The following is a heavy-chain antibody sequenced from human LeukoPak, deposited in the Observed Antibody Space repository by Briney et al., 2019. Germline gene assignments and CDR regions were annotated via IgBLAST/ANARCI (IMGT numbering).Heavy chain of an antibody. J-gene: IGHJ4*02. V-gene: IGHV4-59*01. CDR3: ARGGWYEDY. CDR2: IYYDGST. Sequence: SETLSLTCTVSGGSMTGSYWSWIRQPPGKGLEWIGYIYYDGSTNYNQSLESRVTISVDTSKNQFSLRLTSVTAADTAVYFCARGGWYEDYRGQGTLVTVSS. D-gene: IGHD6-19*01. CDR1: GGSMTGSY.